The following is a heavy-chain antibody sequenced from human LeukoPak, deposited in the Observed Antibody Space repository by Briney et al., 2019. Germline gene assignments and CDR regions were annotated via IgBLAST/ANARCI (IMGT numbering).Heavy chain of an antibody. J-gene: IGHJ4*02. CDR3: ARWDNPYFDY. CDR2: IYYSGST. V-gene: IGHV4-30-4*01. D-gene: IGHD1-14*01. CDR1: GGSISSGDYY. Sequence: SQTLSLTCTVSGGSISSGDYYWSWIRQPPGTGLEWIGYIYYSGSTYYNPSLKSRVTISVDTSKNQLSLKLSSVTAADTAVYYCARWDNPYFDYWGQGTLVTVSS.